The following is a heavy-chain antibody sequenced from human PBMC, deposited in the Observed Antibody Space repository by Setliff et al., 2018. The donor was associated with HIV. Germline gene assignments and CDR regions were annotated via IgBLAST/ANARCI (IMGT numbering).Heavy chain of an antibody. D-gene: IGHD6-19*01. CDR3: ARDVAVASFFNY. V-gene: IGHV3-7*05. J-gene: IGHJ4*02. CDR1: GFSISDFW. CDR2: IREDGSEQ. Sequence: GGSLRLSCAASGFSISDFWMSWVRQAPGKGLEWVANIREDGSEQYYMDSVKGRFTISRDNAKNSLYLQMSSLRAEDTAVYYCARDVAVASFFNYWGQGTLVTVSS.